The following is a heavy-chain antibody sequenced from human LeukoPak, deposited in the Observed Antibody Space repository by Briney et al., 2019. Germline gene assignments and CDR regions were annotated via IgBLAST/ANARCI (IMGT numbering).Heavy chain of an antibody. Sequence: PSETLSLTCTVSGGSISSYYWSWIRQPPGKGLEWIGYIYYSGSTNYNPSLKSRVTISVDTSKNQFSLKLSSVTAADTAVYYCARESRRDCDFWSGATTMDVWGKGTTVTVSS. CDR1: GGSISSYY. CDR2: IYYSGST. V-gene: IGHV4-59*01. J-gene: IGHJ6*04. CDR3: ARESRRDCDFWSGATTMDV. D-gene: IGHD3-3*01.